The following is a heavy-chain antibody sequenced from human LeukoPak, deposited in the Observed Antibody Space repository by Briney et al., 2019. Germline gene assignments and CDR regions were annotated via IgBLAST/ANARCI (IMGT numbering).Heavy chain of an antibody. CDR1: EFNFNKQA. V-gene: IGHV3-23*01. J-gene: IGHJ5*02. Sequence: GSLKPFCSGPEFNFNKQAHELVRPASGKGPGWVLGISGSGGSTYYADSVKGRFTISRDNSKNTLYLQMNSLRAEDTAVYYCAKFRDSSSWVWFDPWGQGTLVTVSS. D-gene: IGHD6-13*01. CDR3: AKFRDSSSWVWFDP. CDR2: ISGSGGST.